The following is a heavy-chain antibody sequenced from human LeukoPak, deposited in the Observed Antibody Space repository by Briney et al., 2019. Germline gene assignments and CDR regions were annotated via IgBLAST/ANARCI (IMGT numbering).Heavy chain of an antibody. J-gene: IGHJ4*02. V-gene: IGHV1-8*02. D-gene: IGHD6-13*01. Sequence: ASVKVSCKASGYTFTSYGISWVRQATGQGLEWMGWMNPNSGNTGYAQKFQGRVTMTRNTSISTAYMELSSLRSEDTAVYYCARAVAAAGTDYWGQGTLVTVSS. CDR1: GYTFTSYG. CDR2: MNPNSGNT. CDR3: ARAVAAAGTDY.